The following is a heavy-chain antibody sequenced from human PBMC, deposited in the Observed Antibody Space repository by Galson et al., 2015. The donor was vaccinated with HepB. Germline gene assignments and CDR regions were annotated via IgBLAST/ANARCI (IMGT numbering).Heavy chain of an antibody. Sequence: SVKVSCKASGYTFTSYGISWVRQAPGQGLEWMGWISAYNGNTNYAQKLQGRVTMTTDTSTSTAYMELRSLRSDDTAVYYCARGVYSSGWYGDAFDIWGQGTMVTVSS. J-gene: IGHJ3*02. CDR2: ISAYNGNT. D-gene: IGHD6-19*01. CDR3: ARGVYSSGWYGDAFDI. V-gene: IGHV1-18*04. CDR1: GYTFTSYG.